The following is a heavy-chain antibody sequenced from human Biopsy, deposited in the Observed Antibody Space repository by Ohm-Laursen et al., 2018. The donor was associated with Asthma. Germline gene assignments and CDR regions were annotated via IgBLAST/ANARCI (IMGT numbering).Heavy chain of an antibody. CDR3: ARTFHFWSPYHAEHSQL. Sequence: GSLRLSCAASGFTFGDYWMSWVRQVPGKGLEWVANIKHDGSEKNHVDSLKGRFTISRDNAKNSLYLQMNSLRAEDTAVYHCARTFHFWSPYHAEHSQLWGQGTLVTVSS. D-gene: IGHD3-3*02. J-gene: IGHJ1*01. V-gene: IGHV3-7*01. CDR1: GFTFGDYW. CDR2: IKHDGSEK.